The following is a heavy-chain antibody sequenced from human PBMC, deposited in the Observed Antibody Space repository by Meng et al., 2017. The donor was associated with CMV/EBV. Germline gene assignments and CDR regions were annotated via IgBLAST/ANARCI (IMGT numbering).Heavy chain of an antibody. CDR1: GFIFTDHY. CDR3: ARDGGYSSGWYPPQLSYYYYYGMDV. CDR2: ISSSSSYI. D-gene: IGHD6-19*01. Sequence: GESLKISCAASGFIFTDHYMDWVRQAPGKGLEWVSSISSSSSYIYYADSVKGRFTISRDNAKNSLYLQMNSLRAEDTAVYYCARDGGYSSGWYPPQLSYYYYYGMDVWGQGTTVTVSS. V-gene: IGHV3-21*01. J-gene: IGHJ6*02.